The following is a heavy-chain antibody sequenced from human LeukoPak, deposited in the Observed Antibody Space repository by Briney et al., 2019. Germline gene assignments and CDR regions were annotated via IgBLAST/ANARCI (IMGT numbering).Heavy chain of an antibody. CDR1: GDSISGYY. D-gene: IGHD3-22*01. CDR3: ARDSSGYPDY. J-gene: IGHJ4*02. V-gene: IGHV4-59*01. Sequence: SETLSLTCSVSGDSISGYYWSWIRQPPGKGLEWIGYIYYSGSTNYNPSLKSRVTISVDTSKNQFSLKLSSVTAADTAVYYCARDSSGYPDYWGQGTLVTVSS. CDR2: IYYSGST.